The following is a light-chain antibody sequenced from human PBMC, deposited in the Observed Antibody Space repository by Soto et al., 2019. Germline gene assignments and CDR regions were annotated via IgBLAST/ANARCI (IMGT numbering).Light chain of an antibody. Sequence: QSVLTQPPSASGTPGLRVTISCSGSSSNIGSNFVYWYQHLPGAAPKLLIYGTHQRPSGVPDRFSASKSGASASLAISGLRSEDEADYYCVSWAGSRNSLLFGGGTKLTVL. CDR3: VSWAGSRNSLL. CDR1: SSNIGSNF. V-gene: IGLV1-47*01. CDR2: GTH. J-gene: IGLJ2*01.